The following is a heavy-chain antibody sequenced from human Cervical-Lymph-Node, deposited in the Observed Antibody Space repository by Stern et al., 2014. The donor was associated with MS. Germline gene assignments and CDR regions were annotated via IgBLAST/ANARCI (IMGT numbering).Heavy chain of an antibody. CDR1: GGTFSSSA. CDR2: IIPIFATA. Sequence: QVQLVQSGAEIKKPGSSVKVSCKVSGGTFSSSATSWVRQAPGQGLEWMGGIIPIFATANYAQKFQGRVTITADESTSTAYMELSSLRSEDTAVYYCARGEKQWLSLWDYWGQGTLVTVSS. J-gene: IGHJ4*02. V-gene: IGHV1-69*01. D-gene: IGHD6-19*01. CDR3: ARGEKQWLSLWDY.